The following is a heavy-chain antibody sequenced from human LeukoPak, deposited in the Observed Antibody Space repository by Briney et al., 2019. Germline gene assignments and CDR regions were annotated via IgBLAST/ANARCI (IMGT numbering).Heavy chain of an antibody. Sequence: PSETLSLTCTVSGGSISSYYWSWIRQPPGKGLEWIGYIYYSGSTNYNPSLKSRVTISVDTSKNQFSLKLSSVTAADTAVYYCARGLYYDFWSGSPYWYFDLWGRGTLVTVSS. CDR1: GGSISSYY. D-gene: IGHD3-3*01. V-gene: IGHV4-59*01. CDR2: IYYSGST. J-gene: IGHJ2*01. CDR3: ARGLYYDFWSGSPYWYFDL.